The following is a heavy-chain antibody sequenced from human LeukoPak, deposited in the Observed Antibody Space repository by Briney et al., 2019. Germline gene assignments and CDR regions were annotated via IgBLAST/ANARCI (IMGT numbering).Heavy chain of an antibody. CDR3: ARGRCSSTSCYTRPNYYYYMDV. Sequence: TVKVSCKASGGTFSSYAISWVRQAPGQGLEWMGGIIPIFGTANCAQKFQGRVTITTDESTSTAYMELSSLRSEDTAVYYCARGRCSSTSCYTRPNYYYYMDVWGKGTTVTVSS. CDR1: GGTFSSYA. V-gene: IGHV1-69*05. D-gene: IGHD2-2*02. J-gene: IGHJ6*03. CDR2: IIPIFGTA.